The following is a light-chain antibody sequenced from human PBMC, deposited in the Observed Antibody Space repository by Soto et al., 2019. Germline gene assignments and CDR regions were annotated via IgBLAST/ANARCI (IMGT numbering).Light chain of an antibody. Sequence: QSVLTQPPSVSGAPGQRVTISCTESSSNIGAGYDVHWYQQLPGTAPKLLIYGNSNRPSGVPDRFSGSKSGTSASLASTGLQAEDEADYYCQSYDSSLSGWVFGGGTQVTVL. CDR3: QSYDSSLSGWV. J-gene: IGLJ3*02. CDR2: GNS. CDR1: SSNIGAGYD. V-gene: IGLV1-40*01.